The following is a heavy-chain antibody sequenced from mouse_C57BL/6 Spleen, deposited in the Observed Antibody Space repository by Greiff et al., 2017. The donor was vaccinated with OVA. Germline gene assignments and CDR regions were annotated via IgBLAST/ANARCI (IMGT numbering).Heavy chain of an antibody. D-gene: IGHD2-4*01. J-gene: IGHJ3*01. CDR1: GYTFTSYW. Sequence: QVQLQQSGAELVRPGSSVKLSCKASGYTFTSYWMHWVKQRPIQGLEWIGNIDPSDSETHYNQKFKDKATLTVDKSSSTAYMQLSSLTSEDSAVYYCAREGDDSWFAYWGQGTLVTVSA. CDR2: IDPSDSET. V-gene: IGHV1-52*01. CDR3: AREGDDSWFAY.